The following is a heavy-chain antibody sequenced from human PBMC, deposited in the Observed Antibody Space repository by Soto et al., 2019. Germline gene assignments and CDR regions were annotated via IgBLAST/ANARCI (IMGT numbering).Heavy chain of an antibody. CDR3: TKQGGHQPIDA. J-gene: IGHJ5*02. Sequence: GESLKISCKASGYNFISYWINWVRQKPGKGLEWMGRIDPSDSYTNYSPSFQGHVTISADKSISTAYLQWSSLKASDTAMYHCTKQGGHQPIDAWGKGTLVTVSS. D-gene: IGHD2-2*01. CDR2: IDPSDSYT. CDR1: GYNFISYW. V-gene: IGHV5-10-1*01.